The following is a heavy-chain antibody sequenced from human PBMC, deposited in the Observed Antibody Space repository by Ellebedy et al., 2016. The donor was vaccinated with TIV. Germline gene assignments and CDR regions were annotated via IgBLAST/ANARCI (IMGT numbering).Heavy chain of an antibody. V-gene: IGHV1-18*04. D-gene: IGHD1-26*01. CDR1: GYTFSTYG. CDR2: ISPNNGNT. Sequence: ASVKVSCKASGYTFSTYGICWVRQAPGPGLEWMGWISPNNGNTKYAQQPQGRLTMTTDTSTSTAYMELRSLRSDDTALYYCARGVLWELPWEYYFDYWGQGTLVTVSS. J-gene: IGHJ4*02. CDR3: ARGVLWELPWEYYFDY.